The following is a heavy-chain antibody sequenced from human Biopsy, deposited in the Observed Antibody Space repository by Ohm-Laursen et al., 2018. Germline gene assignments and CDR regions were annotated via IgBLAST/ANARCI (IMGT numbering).Heavy chain of an antibody. CDR1: GFSVSSYD. J-gene: IGHJ6*02. D-gene: IGHD6-6*01. CDR3: ARDSSRRAREGGMDV. CDR2: ISETSSHI. Sequence: SLRLSCAASGFSVSSYDMNWVRQAPGKGLEWISYISETSSHIYDADSVRGRFTVARGIAKNSLYLELNSLRVEDTAVYYWARDSSRRAREGGMDVWGQGTTVTVSS. V-gene: IGHV3-21*01.